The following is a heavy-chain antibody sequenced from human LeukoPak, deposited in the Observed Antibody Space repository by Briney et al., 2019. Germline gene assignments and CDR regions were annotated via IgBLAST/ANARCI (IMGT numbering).Heavy chain of an antibody. V-gene: IGHV4-34*01. CDR1: GGPFSGYY. D-gene: IGHD3-3*01. CDR3: ARAAYDFWSGNAFDI. CDR2: INHSGST. J-gene: IGHJ3*02. Sequence: PSETLSLTCAVYGGPFSGYYWSWIRQPPGKGLEWIGEINHSGSTNYNPSLKSRVTISVDTSKNQFSLKLSSVTAADTAVYYCARAAYDFWSGNAFDIWGQGTMVTVSS.